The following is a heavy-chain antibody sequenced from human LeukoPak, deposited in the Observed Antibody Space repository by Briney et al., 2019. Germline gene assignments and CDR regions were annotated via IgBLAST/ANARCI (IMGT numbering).Heavy chain of an antibody. V-gene: IGHV3-23*01. CDR2: IYGSDSAT. CDR3: AKTGGGHWGRDH. CDR1: GFTFSNYA. J-gene: IGHJ4*02. Sequence: PGGSLRLSCAASGFTFSNYAMSWVRPAPGKGLEWVSLIYGSDSATFYADSIKGRFTISRDNSERTLYLQMSSLRAEDTAVYYCAKTGGGHWGRDHWGQGTLVSVSS. D-gene: IGHD7-27*01.